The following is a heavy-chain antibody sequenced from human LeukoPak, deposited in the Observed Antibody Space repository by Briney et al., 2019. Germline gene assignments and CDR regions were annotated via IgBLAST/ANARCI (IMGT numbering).Heavy chain of an antibody. D-gene: IGHD1-1*01. J-gene: IGHJ4*02. CDR3: ARELHVERDDY. V-gene: IGHV1-18*01. CDR2: ISANDGKT. CDR1: GFVFTSYG. Sequence: ASLKVSCKASGFVFTSYGFTWVRQAPGQGLEWMGWISANDGKTHYSEKHQGRVTMSTDTVTSTAYMELRSLRSDDTAVYYCARELHVERDDYWGQGTLVTVSS.